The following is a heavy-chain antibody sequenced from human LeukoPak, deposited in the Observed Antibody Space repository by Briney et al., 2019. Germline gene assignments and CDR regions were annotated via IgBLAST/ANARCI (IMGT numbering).Heavy chain of an antibody. CDR3: ARGRTIFGVVTIPDAFDI. Sequence: SVKVSCKXSGGTFSSNAISWVRQAPGQGLEWMGRIIPIFGTANYAQKFQGRVTITADESTSTAYMELSSLRSEDTAVYYCARGRTIFGVVTIPDAFDIWGQGTMVTVSS. D-gene: IGHD3-3*01. J-gene: IGHJ3*02. CDR1: GGTFSSNA. V-gene: IGHV1-69*13. CDR2: IIPIFGTA.